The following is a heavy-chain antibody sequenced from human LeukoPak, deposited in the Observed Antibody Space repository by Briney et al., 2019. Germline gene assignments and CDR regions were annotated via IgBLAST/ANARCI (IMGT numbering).Heavy chain of an antibody. J-gene: IGHJ6*03. Sequence: SENLSLTCSVSGYSISSGYYWGWIRQPPGKGLEWIGSIYHSGHTNYNPSLKSRVTISVDTSKNQFSLKLTSVTAADTAVYYCARDLPRLLGPIGNPYYYMDVWGTGTTVTVSS. D-gene: IGHD7-27*01. CDR1: GYSISSGYY. V-gene: IGHV4-38-2*02. CDR3: ARDLPRLLGPIGNPYYYMDV. CDR2: IYHSGHT.